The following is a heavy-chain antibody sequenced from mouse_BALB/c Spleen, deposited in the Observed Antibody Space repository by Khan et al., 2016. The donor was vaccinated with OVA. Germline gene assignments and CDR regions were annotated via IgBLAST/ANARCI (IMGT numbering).Heavy chain of an antibody. CDR3: TREGAYYRCDGSFAY. D-gene: IGHD2-14*01. Sequence: QVQLQQSGAELARPGASVKMSCKASGYTFTSYTMHWVKQRPGQGLEWIGYINPSSSYPNYNQKFKDKATLTADKSSSTAYMQLSSLTSEDSAVYYGTREGAYYRCDGSFAYWGQGTPVTVSA. J-gene: IGHJ3*01. V-gene: IGHV1-4*01. CDR2: INPSSSYP. CDR1: GYTFTSYT.